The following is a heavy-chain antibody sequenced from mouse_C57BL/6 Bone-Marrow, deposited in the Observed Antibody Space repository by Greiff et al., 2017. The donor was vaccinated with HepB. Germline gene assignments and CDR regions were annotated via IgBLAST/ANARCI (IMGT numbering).Heavy chain of an antibody. CDR1: EYEFPSHD. V-gene: IGHV5-2*01. CDR2: INSDGGST. D-gene: IGHD2-4*01. Sequence: EVKLMESGGGLVQPGESLKLSCESNEYEFPSHDMSWVRTTPEKRLELVAAINSDGGSTYYPDTMERRFIISRDKTKKTLYLQMSSLRSEDTALYYCARHGMITPYWYFDVWGTGTTVTVSS. CDR3: ARHGMITPYWYFDV. J-gene: IGHJ1*03.